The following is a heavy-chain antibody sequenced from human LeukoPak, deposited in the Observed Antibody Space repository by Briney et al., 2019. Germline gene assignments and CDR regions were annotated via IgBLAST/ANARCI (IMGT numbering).Heavy chain of an antibody. Sequence: GGSLRLSCAASGFTFSNYDMYWVRQAPGRGLEWVAFIWYDGTNKYYGDSVKGRVTISRDNSKNTLYLQMNSLRAEDTAVYYCARGPSGPCYGVDVWGQGTTVTVSS. J-gene: IGHJ6*02. CDR3: ARGPSGPCYGVDV. D-gene: IGHD1-14*01. CDR1: GFTFSNYD. V-gene: IGHV3-33*01. CDR2: IWYDGTNK.